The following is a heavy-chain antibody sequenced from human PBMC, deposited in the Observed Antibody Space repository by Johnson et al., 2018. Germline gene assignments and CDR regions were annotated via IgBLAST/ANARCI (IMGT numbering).Heavy chain of an antibody. CDR1: GFTFSSYG. CDR2: ISGSGGST. Sequence: VQLVESGGGVVQPGRSLRLSCAASGFTFSSYGMHWVRQAPGKGLDWVAVISGSGGSTYYADSVKGRFTISRANSKNTLYLQMNSLRAGDTAVYYCAKRSLVLRVIITLVEYFQHWGQGTLVTVSS. V-gene: IGHV3-23*04. J-gene: IGHJ1*01. CDR3: AKRSLVLRVIITLVEYFQH. D-gene: IGHD3-10*01.